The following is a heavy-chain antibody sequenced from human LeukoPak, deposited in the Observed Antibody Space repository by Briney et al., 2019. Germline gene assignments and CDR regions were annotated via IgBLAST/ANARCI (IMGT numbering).Heavy chain of an antibody. J-gene: IGHJ4*02. CDR2: INPSSSAI. V-gene: IGHV3-48*02. CDR1: GFTFCSYS. D-gene: IGHD6-13*01. Sequence: GGSLRLSCAVSGFTFCSYSMNWVCQAPGKGLEWVSYINPSSSAIYYADSVKGRFTISRDNAKNSLYLQMSSLRNEDTAVYYCARAAYSSSPDYWGQGTLVTVSS. CDR3: ARAAYSSSPDY.